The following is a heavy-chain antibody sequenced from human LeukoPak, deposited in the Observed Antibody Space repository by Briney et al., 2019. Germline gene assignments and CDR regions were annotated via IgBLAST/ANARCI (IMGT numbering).Heavy chain of an antibody. CDR1: GGSISSYY. D-gene: IGHD3-16*01. Sequence: PSETLSPTCTVSGGSISSYYWSWIRQPPGKGLEWIGYIYYSGSTNYNPSLKSRVTISVDTSKNQFSLKLSSVTAADTAVYYCARDGWSYVFGAYYGMDVWGQGTTVTVSS. V-gene: IGHV4-59*01. CDR3: ARDGWSYVFGAYYGMDV. CDR2: IYYSGST. J-gene: IGHJ6*02.